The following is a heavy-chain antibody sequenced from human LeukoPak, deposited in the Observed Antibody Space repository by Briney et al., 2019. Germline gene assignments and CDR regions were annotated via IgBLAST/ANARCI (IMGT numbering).Heavy chain of an antibody. Sequence: PGGSLRLSCAASGFTFSTYWMSWVCQAPGKGLEWVANIKQDGSEKYYVDSVKGRFTISRDNAKNSLYLQMNSLRAEDTAVYYCAREGKYCPYDAFDIWGQGTMVTVSS. CDR1: GFTFSTYW. D-gene: IGHD2-8*02. J-gene: IGHJ3*02. CDR3: AREGKYCPYDAFDI. V-gene: IGHV3-7*01. CDR2: IKQDGSEK.